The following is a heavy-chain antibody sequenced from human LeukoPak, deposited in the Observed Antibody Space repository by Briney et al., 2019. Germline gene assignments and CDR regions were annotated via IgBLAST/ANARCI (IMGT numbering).Heavy chain of an antibody. D-gene: IGHD3-22*01. Sequence: SETLSLTCTVSGGSISSSSYYWGWIRQPPGKGLEWIGSIYYSGSTYYNPSLKSRVTISVDTSKNQFSLKLSSVTAADTAVYYCARVSYYYDSSGYLENWFDPWGQGTLVTVSS. J-gene: IGHJ5*02. CDR2: IYYSGST. CDR1: GGSISSSSYY. CDR3: ARVSYYYDSSGYLENWFDP. V-gene: IGHV4-39*07.